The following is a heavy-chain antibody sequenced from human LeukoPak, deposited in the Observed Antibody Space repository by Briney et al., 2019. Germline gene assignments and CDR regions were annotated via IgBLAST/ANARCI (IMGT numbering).Heavy chain of an antibody. CDR3: ARWRSSGYLYP. CDR1: GVSISSYY. J-gene: IGHJ5*02. CDR2: IYTSGST. D-gene: IGHD3-22*01. V-gene: IGHV4-4*09. Sequence: PSETLSLTCTVSGVSISSYYWSWIRQPPGKGLEWIGYIYTSGSTNYNPSLKSRVTISVDTSKNQFSLKLSSVTAADTAVYYCARWRSSGYLYPWGQGTLVTVSS.